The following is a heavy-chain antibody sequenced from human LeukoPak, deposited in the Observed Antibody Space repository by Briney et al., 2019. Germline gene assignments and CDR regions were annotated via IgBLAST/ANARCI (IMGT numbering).Heavy chain of an antibody. CDR2: ISSSSTI. J-gene: IGHJ3*02. D-gene: IGHD4-23*01. Sequence: GGSLRLSCAASGFTFSSYSMNWVRQAPGKGLEWVSYISSSSTIYYADSVKGRFTISRDNAKNSLYLQMNSLRAEDTAVYYCASGTTVVTPHAFDIWGQGTMVTVSS. V-gene: IGHV3-48*01. CDR1: GFTFSSYS. CDR3: ASGTTVVTPHAFDI.